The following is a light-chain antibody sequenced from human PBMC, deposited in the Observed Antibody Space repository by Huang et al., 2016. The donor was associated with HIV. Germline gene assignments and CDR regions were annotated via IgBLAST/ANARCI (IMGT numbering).Light chain of an antibody. CDR1: QSVSSN. CDR3: QQYNNWPPEYT. J-gene: IGKJ2*01. CDR2: GAS. Sequence: EIVMTQSPATLSVSPGERATLSCRASQSVSSNLAWYQQKPGQAPRLLIDGASTRANGIPARFRGSGSGTKFTLTISSLQSEDVAVYYCQQYNNWPPEYTFGQGTKLEIK. V-gene: IGKV3-15*01.